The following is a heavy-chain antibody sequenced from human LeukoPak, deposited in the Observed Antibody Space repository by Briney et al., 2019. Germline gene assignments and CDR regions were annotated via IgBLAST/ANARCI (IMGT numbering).Heavy chain of an antibody. CDR3: AKGQWDE. CDR1: GFTFSRYV. Sequence: PGGSLRLSCAASGFTFSRYVMTWVRQAPGKGLEWVSSISDSGGSTYYADSVKGRFTISRDNSKNTLYLQMNTLRADDTAVYYCAKGQWDEWGQGTLVTVSS. CDR2: ISDSGGST. V-gene: IGHV3-23*01. D-gene: IGHD1-26*01. J-gene: IGHJ4*02.